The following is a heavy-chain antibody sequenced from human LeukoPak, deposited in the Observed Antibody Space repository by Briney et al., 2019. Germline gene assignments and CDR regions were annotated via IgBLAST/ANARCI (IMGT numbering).Heavy chain of an antibody. J-gene: IGHJ6*03. Sequence: ASVKVSCKASGYSFTSNVISWVRQAPGQGLEWMGWISAYNGNTNYAQKLQGRVTMTTDTSTSTAYMELRSLRSDDTAVYYCARNRKPDYYMDVWGKGTTVTVSS. V-gene: IGHV1-18*01. CDR1: GYSFTSNV. D-gene: IGHD1-14*01. CDR3: ARNRKPDYYMDV. CDR2: ISAYNGNT.